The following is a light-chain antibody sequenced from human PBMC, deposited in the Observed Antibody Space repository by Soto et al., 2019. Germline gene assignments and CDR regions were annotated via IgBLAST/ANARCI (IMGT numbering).Light chain of an antibody. Sequence: EIVLTQSPATLSLSPGERATLSCRASQSVTTFLAWYQQKPGQAPRLLISDASDRATGIPARFSGSGSGTDFTLTISSLESEDFAVYYCQQRSNWPWTFRQGTKVEI. CDR2: DAS. CDR1: QSVTTF. CDR3: QQRSNWPWT. V-gene: IGKV3-11*01. J-gene: IGKJ1*01.